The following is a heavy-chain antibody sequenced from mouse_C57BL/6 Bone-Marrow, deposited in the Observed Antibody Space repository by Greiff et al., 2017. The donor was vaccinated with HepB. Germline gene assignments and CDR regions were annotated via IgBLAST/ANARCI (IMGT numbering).Heavy chain of an antibody. CDR1: GYTFTSYG. J-gene: IGHJ3*01. CDR2: IYPRSGNT. CDR3: ARPHFAY. Sequence: VKLMESGAELARPGASVKLSCKASGYTFTSYGISWVKQRTGQGLEWIGEIYPRSGNTYYNEKFKGKATLTADKSSSTAYMELRSLTSEDSAVYFCARPHFAYWGQGTLVTVSA. V-gene: IGHV1-81*01.